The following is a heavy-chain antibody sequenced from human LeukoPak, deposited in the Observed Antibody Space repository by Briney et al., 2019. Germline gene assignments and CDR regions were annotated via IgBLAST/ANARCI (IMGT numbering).Heavy chain of an antibody. D-gene: IGHD3-10*01. Sequence: SETLSLTCTVSGGSISSYYWSWIRQPAGKGLEWIGRIYTSGSTNYNPSLKSRVTMSVDTSKNQFSLKLSSVTAADTAVYYCARDRTYYGSGSYDAFDIWGQGTMVTVSS. CDR3: ARDRTYYGSGSYDAFDI. J-gene: IGHJ3*02. CDR1: GGSISSYY. CDR2: IYTSGST. V-gene: IGHV4-4*07.